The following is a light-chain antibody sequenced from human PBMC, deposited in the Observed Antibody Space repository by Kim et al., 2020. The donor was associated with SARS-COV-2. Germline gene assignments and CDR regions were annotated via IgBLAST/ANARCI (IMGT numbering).Light chain of an antibody. Sequence: NTVTISCTRSSGSIASNYVQWYQQRPGSAPTTVIYEDNQRPSGVPDRFSGSIDSSSNSASLTISGLKTEDEADYYCQSYDSSIYVVFGGGTQLTVL. J-gene: IGLJ2*01. CDR2: EDN. CDR3: QSYDSSIYVV. CDR1: SGSIASNY. V-gene: IGLV6-57*03.